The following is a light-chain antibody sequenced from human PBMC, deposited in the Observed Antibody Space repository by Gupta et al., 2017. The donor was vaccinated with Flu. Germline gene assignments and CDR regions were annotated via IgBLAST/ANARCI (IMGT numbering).Light chain of an antibody. Sequence: EIVLTRSPGSLSLSPGERATLSCRASQTVAASYLAWYQQQSGQAPRLLIYGASSRATGIPDRFSGSGSGTDFTLTISRLEPEDFAVYYCQHYGSSPAYTFGQGTKLEI. J-gene: IGKJ2*01. CDR3: QHYGSSPAYT. CDR2: GAS. CDR1: QTVAASY. V-gene: IGKV3-20*01.